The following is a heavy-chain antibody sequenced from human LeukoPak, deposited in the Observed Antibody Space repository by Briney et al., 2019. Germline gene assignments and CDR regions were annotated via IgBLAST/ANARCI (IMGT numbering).Heavy chain of an antibody. CDR1: GYTFTSYG. CDR2: ISAYNGKT. V-gene: IGHV1-18*01. CDR3: ARDGPDYGDYVNFDC. Sequence: ASVKVSCKASGYTFTSYGITWVRQAPGQGLEWMGWISAYNGKTNYAQKLQGRVTMTTDTSTSTAYMELRSLRSDDTAVYYCARDGPDYGDYVNFDCWGQGTLVTVSS. D-gene: IGHD4-17*01. J-gene: IGHJ4*02.